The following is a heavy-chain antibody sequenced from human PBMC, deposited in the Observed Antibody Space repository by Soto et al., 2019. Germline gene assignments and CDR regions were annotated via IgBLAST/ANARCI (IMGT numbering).Heavy chain of an antibody. J-gene: IGHJ6*02. CDR3: ARQSPPGIAVAGPLNYYYYYAMDV. D-gene: IGHD6-19*01. Sequence: SETLSLTCTVSGGSISSSSYYWGWIRQPPGKGLEWIGSIYYSGSTYYNPSLKSRVTISVDTSKNQFSLKLSSVTAADTAVYYCARQSPPGIAVAGPLNYYYYYAMDVWGQGTTVTVSS. CDR1: GGSISSSSYY. V-gene: IGHV4-39*01. CDR2: IYYSGST.